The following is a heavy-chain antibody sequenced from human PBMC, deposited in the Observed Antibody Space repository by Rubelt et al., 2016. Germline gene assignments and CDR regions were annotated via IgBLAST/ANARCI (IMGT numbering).Heavy chain of an antibody. CDR2: ISYDGSNK. Sequence: GLEWVASISYDGSNKYYIGSVKGRFTISRDNSKNTLYLQMNSLRAEDTAVYYCARDRSSSGWYDAFDIWGQGTMVTASS. V-gene: IGHV3-33*05. J-gene: IGHJ3*02. D-gene: IGHD6-19*01. CDR3: ARDRSSSGWYDAFDI.